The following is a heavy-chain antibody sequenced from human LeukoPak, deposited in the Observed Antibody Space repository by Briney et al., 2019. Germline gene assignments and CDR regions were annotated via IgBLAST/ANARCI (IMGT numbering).Heavy chain of an antibody. D-gene: IGHD3-22*01. Sequence: ASVKVSCKASGYTFTGYYMHWVRQAPGQGLEWMGWINPNSGGTNYAQKFQGRVTMTRDTSISTAYMELSRPRSDDTAVYYCARGDSSGYYYVWFDYWGQGTLVTVSS. CDR3: ARGDSSGYYYVWFDY. CDR2: INPNSGGT. CDR1: GYTFTGYY. V-gene: IGHV1-2*02. J-gene: IGHJ4*02.